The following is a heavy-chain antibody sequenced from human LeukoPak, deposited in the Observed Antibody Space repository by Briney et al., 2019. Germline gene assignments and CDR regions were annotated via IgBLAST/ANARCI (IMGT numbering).Heavy chain of an antibody. J-gene: IGHJ4*02. CDR1: GLTFSNYA. D-gene: IGHD3-10*01. CDR2: ISYDGTNK. CDR3: AREADGSDY. Sequence: GESLKISCAVSGLTFSNYAMNWVRKAPGKGLDWVSVISYDGTNKYYADSVKGRFTISRDNSKNTLYLQMNSLRAEDTAVYYCAREADGSDYWGQGTLVTVSS. V-gene: IGHV3-30-3*01.